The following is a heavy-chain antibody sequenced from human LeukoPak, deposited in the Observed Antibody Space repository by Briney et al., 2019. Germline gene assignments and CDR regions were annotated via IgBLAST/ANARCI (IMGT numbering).Heavy chain of an antibody. CDR3: ARAFPSSGSYFDY. V-gene: IGHV3-53*01. D-gene: IGHD1-26*01. CDR1: GFTVSNNY. CDR2: IYSGGST. Sequence: GGSLRLSCAASGFTVSNNYMRWVRQAPGKGLEWVSVIYSGGSTYYADSVKGRFTISRDNSKNTLYLQMNSLRAEDTAVYYCARAFPSSGSYFDYWGQGTLVTVSS. J-gene: IGHJ4*02.